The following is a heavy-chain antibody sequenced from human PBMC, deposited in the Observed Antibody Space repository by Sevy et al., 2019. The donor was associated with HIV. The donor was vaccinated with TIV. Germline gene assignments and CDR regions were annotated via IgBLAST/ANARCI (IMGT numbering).Heavy chain of an antibody. Sequence: GGALRLSCVGSGFNFSDYGMHWVRQAPGKGLEWVAVIWYDGSNKYHEDSVKGRFTISRDKSKNTAYLQMNNLRVEDSAVYYCASGILDHWGQGALVTVSS. CDR3: ASGILDH. CDR1: GFNFSDYG. D-gene: IGHD1-26*01. V-gene: IGHV3-33*08. CDR2: IWYDGSNK. J-gene: IGHJ4*02.